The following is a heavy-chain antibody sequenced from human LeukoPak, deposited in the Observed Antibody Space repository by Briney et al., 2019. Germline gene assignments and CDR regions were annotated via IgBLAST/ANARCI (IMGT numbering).Heavy chain of an antibody. V-gene: IGHV3-23*01. Sequence: GGSLRLSCAASGFTFSSYAMSWVRQAPGKGLEWVSAISGSGGSTHYADSVKGRFTISRDNSKNTLYLQMNSLRAEDTAVYYCAKDPTSLTIRLNWFDPWGQGTLVTVSS. CDR1: GFTFSSYA. CDR2: ISGSGGST. D-gene: IGHD3-3*01. J-gene: IGHJ5*02. CDR3: AKDPTSLTIRLNWFDP.